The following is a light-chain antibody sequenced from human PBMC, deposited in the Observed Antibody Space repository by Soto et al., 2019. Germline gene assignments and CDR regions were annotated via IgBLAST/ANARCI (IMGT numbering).Light chain of an antibody. V-gene: IGLV2-23*02. CDR3: CSSGGSPTYV. Sequence: QSALTQPASVSGSPGQSITISCTGTSSNVGSYKLVSWYQQHPGKAPKLMIFEVNKRPSGVSNRFSGSKSGNKAFLTISGIKVEDEADYYCCSSGGSPTYVSGTGPKLTVL. J-gene: IGLJ1*01. CDR2: EVN. CDR1: SSNVGSYKL.